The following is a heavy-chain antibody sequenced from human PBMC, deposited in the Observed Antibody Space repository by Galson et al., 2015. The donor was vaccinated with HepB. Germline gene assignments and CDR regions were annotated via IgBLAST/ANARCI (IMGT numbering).Heavy chain of an antibody. D-gene: IGHD5-24*01. CDR3: ARGGLATIGGPTFDY. CDR1: GYSFSNYG. Sequence: SVKVSCKASGYSFSNYGLSWIRQAPGPGLEWMGWISGYDVNVRYAQKFQGRLTMTTDTSTSTAHLDLRSLRSDDSAVYYCARGGLATIGGPTFDYWGQGILVTVSS. CDR2: ISGYDVNV. J-gene: IGHJ4*02. V-gene: IGHV1-18*01.